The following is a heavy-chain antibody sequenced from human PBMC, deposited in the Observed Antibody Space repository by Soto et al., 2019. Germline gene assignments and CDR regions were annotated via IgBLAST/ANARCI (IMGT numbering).Heavy chain of an antibody. J-gene: IGHJ4*02. CDR3: ARDSGTYCGGDCYPNSFDY. CDR2: ISAYNGNT. D-gene: IGHD2-21*02. Sequence: GASVKVSCKASGYTFTSYGISWVRQAPGQGLEWMGWISAYNGNTNYAQKLQGRVTMTTDTSTSTAYMELRSLRSDDTAVYYCARDSGTYCGGDCYPNSFDYWGQGTLVTVSS. V-gene: IGHV1-18*01. CDR1: GYTFTSYG.